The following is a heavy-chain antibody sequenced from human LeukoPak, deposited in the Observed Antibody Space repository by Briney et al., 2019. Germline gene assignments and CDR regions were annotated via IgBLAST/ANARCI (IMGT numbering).Heavy chain of an antibody. CDR1: GFTFSSYW. J-gene: IGHJ3*02. Sequence: GGSLRLSCAASGFTFSSYWMSWVRQAPGKGLEWVANIKQDGSEKYYVDSVKGRFTISRDNSKNTLYLQMNSLRAEDTAVYYCANLYYDSDAFDIWGQGTMVTVSS. CDR3: ANLYYDSDAFDI. V-gene: IGHV3-7*03. D-gene: IGHD3-22*01. CDR2: IKQDGSEK.